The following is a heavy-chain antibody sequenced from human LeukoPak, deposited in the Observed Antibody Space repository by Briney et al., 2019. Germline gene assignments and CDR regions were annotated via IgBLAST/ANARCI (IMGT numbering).Heavy chain of an antibody. V-gene: IGHV5-51*01. D-gene: IGHD2-2*01. CDR2: IYPGDSDT. J-gene: IGHJ4*02. Sequence: GESLKISCKGSGYSFTSYWIGWVRQMPGKGLEWMGIIYPGDSDTRYSPSFQGQVTISADKSISTAYLQWSSLQASDTAIYYCARRRKGCVSTSCYYDYWGQGTLVTVSS. CDR1: GYSFTSYW. CDR3: ARRRKGCVSTSCYYDY.